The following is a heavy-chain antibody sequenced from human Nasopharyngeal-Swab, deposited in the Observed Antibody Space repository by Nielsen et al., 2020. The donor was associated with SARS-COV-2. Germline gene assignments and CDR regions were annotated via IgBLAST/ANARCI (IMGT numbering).Heavy chain of an antibody. CDR2: ISAYNGNT. CDR1: GYTFTKYA. Sequence: ASVKVSCKASGYTFTKYAVLWVRQAPGQGLEWMGWISAYNGNTNYAQKLQGRVTMTTDTSTSTAYMELRSLRSDDTAVYYCAVTTVTTSSYYHYYGMDVWGQGTTVTVSS. V-gene: IGHV1-18*01. CDR3: AVTTVTTSSYYHYYGMDV. J-gene: IGHJ6*02. D-gene: IGHD4-11*01.